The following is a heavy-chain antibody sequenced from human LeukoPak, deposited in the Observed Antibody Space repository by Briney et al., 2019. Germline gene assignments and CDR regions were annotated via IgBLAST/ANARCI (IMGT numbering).Heavy chain of an antibody. CDR2: INPSGGST. CDR1: GYTFTSYY. V-gene: IGHV1-46*01. CDR3: ARDLQQVVATTLSYYYYGMDV. Sequence: GASVKVSCKASGYTFTSYYMHWVRQAPGQGLEWMGIINPSGGSTSYAQKFQGRVTMTRDTSTSTVYMELSSLRSEDTAVYYCARDLQQVVATTLSYYYYGMDVWGKGTTVTVSS. J-gene: IGHJ6*04. D-gene: IGHD2-15*01.